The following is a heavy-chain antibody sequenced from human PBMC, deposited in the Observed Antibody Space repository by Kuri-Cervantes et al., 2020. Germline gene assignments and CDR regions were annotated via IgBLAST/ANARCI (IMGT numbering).Heavy chain of an antibody. J-gene: IGHJ5*02. CDR3: ARAVSSAFDP. CDR2: INHSGST. Sequence: SETLSLTCAVYGGSFSGYYWSWIRQPPGKWLEWIGEINHSGSTNYNPSLKSRVTISVDTSKNQFSLKLSSVTAADTAVYYCARAVSSAFDPWCQGTLVTVSS. V-gene: IGHV4-34*01. CDR1: GGSFSGYY.